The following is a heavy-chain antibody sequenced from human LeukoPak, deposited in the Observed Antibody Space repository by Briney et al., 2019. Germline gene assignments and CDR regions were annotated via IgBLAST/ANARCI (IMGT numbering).Heavy chain of an antibody. Sequence: GGSLRLSCAASGFTFSSYWMHWVRQAPGKGLVWVSRINSDGSSTSYADSVKGRFTISRDNAKNSLYLQMNSLRAEDTAVYYCARDDTMIVVAHTYGMDVWGQGTTVTVSS. J-gene: IGHJ6*02. V-gene: IGHV3-74*01. CDR1: GFTFSSYW. D-gene: IGHD3-22*01. CDR2: INSDGSST. CDR3: ARDDTMIVVAHTYGMDV.